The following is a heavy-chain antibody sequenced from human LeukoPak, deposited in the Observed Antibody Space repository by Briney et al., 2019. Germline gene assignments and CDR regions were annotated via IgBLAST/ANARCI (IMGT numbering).Heavy chain of an antibody. CDR1: GFSFISYG. D-gene: IGHD4-17*01. CDR2: ISDDGRRK. J-gene: IGHJ4*02. V-gene: IGHV3-30*18. CDR3: AKRPSDYGDYVSYFDY. Sequence: GGSLRLSCAASGFSFISYGMRWVRQAPGKGLEWVGVISDDGRRKDYADSVKGRFTISRDNSKDTLYLQINSLRAEDTAVYYCAKRPSDYGDYVSYFDYWGQGTLVTVSS.